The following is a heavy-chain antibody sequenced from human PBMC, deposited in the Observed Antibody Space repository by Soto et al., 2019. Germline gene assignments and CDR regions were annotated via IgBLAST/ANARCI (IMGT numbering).Heavy chain of an antibody. CDR2: IYRGDSDT. Sequence: GESLKISCKGSGYSCTSYWSGWVRQMRGKGLEWMGIIYRGDSDTRYSPSFQGQVTISAAKSISNAYLQWSSLKASDTALYYCARHAEAYCGGDCYSPLDPWGQGTLVTVSS. CDR1: GYSCTSYW. J-gene: IGHJ5*02. CDR3: ARHAEAYCGGDCYSPLDP. V-gene: IGHV5-51*01. D-gene: IGHD2-21*02.